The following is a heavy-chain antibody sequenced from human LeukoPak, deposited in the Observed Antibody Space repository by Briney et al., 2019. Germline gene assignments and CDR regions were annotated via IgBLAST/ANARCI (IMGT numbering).Heavy chain of an antibody. Sequence: SETLSLTCTVSGGSISSYYWSWIRQPAGKGLEWIGRIYTSGSTNYNPSLKSRVTMSVDTSKNQFSLKLCSVTAADTAVYYCTLGYCSGGSCFFDYWGQGTLVTVSS. CDR1: GGSISSYY. CDR3: TLGYCSGGSCFFDY. J-gene: IGHJ4*02. V-gene: IGHV4-4*07. CDR2: IYTSGST. D-gene: IGHD2-15*01.